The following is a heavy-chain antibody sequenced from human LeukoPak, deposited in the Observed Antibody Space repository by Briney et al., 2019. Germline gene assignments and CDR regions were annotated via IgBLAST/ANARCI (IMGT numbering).Heavy chain of an antibody. J-gene: IGHJ3*02. V-gene: IGHV3-21*03. Sequence: GGSLRLSCAASGFTFSSYSMNWVRQAPGKGLEWVSSISSSSSYIYYADSVKGRFTISRDNAKNSLYLQMNSLKTEDTAVYYCTTFSTIFGVVDYLVAFDIWGQGTMVTVSS. CDR2: ISSSSSYI. CDR1: GFTFSSYS. D-gene: IGHD3-3*01. CDR3: TTFSTIFGVVDYLVAFDI.